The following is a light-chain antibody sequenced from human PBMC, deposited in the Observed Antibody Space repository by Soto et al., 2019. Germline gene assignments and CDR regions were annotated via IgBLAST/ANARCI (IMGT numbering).Light chain of an antibody. Sequence: IQMTMSPSFLSASVGDKVTITCLATESVSKWLAWYQEKPGNPPRPLIYAASSLQSGVPSRFSGSGSGTEFTLTISSLQPEDFATYYCLQHNIYPRPFCQGTKVDI. CDR3: LQHNIYPRP. CDR2: AAS. CDR1: ESVSKW. V-gene: IGKV1-17*01. J-gene: IGKJ1*01.